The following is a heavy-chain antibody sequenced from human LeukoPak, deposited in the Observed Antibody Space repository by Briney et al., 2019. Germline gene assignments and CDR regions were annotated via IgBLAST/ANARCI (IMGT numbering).Heavy chain of an antibody. Sequence: GGSLRLSCAASGFTVSSNYMSWVRQAPGKGLEWVSVIYSGGSTYYADSVKGRFTISRDNSKNTLHLQMNSLRAEDTAVYYCARGYSYGHFDYWGQGTLVTVSS. D-gene: IGHD5-18*01. CDR2: IYSGGST. CDR1: GFTVSSNY. CDR3: ARGYSYGHFDY. V-gene: IGHV3-53*01. J-gene: IGHJ4*02.